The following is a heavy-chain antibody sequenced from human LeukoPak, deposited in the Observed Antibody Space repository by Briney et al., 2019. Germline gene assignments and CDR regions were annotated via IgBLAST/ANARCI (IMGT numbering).Heavy chain of an antibody. Sequence: SETLSLTCAVYGGSFSGYYWSWIRQPPGKGLEWIGEINHSGSTNYNPPLKSRVTISVDTSKNQFSLKLSSVTAADTAVYYCARGITFGGVIVSAFDPWGQGTLVTVSS. CDR2: INHSGST. D-gene: IGHD3-16*02. J-gene: IGHJ5*02. CDR3: ARGITFGGVIVSAFDP. CDR1: GGSFSGYY. V-gene: IGHV4-34*01.